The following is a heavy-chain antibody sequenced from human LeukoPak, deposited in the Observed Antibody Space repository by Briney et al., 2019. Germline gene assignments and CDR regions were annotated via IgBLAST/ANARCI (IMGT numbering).Heavy chain of an antibody. V-gene: IGHV6-1*01. CDR1: GDSVSSSSAA. Sequence: SQTLSLTCTISGDSVSSSSAAWNWIRQSPSGGLEWLGRTYYRSKWYNDFAVSVKSRITIDPDTSKNQFSLQLNSVTPEDTAVYYCARDGSYFDGWGQGTLVTVSS. J-gene: IGHJ4*02. CDR2: TYYRSKWYN. CDR3: ARDGSYFDG.